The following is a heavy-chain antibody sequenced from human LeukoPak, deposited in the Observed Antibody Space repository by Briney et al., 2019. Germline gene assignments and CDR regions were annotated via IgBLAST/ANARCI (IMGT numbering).Heavy chain of an antibody. CDR2: MNPNSGNT. V-gene: IGHV1-8*01. Sequence: ASVKVSCKASGYTFTSYDINWVRQATGQGLEWMGWMNPNSGNTGYAQKFQGRVTMTRNTSISTAYMELSSLRSEDTAVYYCARGLQYQLLKALGYYYMDVWGEGTTATVSS. CDR1: GYTFTSYD. CDR3: ARGLQYQLLKALGYYYMDV. J-gene: IGHJ6*03. D-gene: IGHD2-2*01.